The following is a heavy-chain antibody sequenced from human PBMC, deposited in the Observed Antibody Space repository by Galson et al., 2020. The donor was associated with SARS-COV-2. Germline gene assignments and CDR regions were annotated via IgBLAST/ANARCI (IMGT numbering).Heavy chain of an antibody. CDR1: GYTFTSYD. CDR2: MNPNSGNT. D-gene: IGHD2-2*02. Sequence: ASVKVSCKASGYTFTSYDINWVRQATGQGLEWMGWMNPNSGNTGYAQKFQGRVTMTRNTSISTAYMELSSLRSEDTAVYYCARGPPSDTGEDGMDVWGQGTTVTVSS. V-gene: IGHV1-8*01. CDR3: ARGPPSDTGEDGMDV. J-gene: IGHJ6*02.